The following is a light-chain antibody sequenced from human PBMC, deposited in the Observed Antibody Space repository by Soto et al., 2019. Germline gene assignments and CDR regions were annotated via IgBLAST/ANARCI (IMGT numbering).Light chain of an antibody. CDR3: AAWDDNLNGVV. CDR1: RSKIGNKA. J-gene: IGLJ2*01. CDR2: YDD. Sequence: QSVLTQPTSVSEAPRQRVTSPCCGSRSKIGNKALNWYKQLPGKAPKLLVYYDDLLPSGVSDRFSGSKSGTSASLAISGLQSEDEADYYCAAWDDNLNGVVVGGGTKLTVL. V-gene: IGLV1-36*01.